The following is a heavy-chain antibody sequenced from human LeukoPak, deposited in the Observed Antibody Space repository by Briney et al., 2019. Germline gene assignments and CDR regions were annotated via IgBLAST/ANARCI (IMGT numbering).Heavy chain of an antibody. D-gene: IGHD1-26*01. Sequence: SETLSLTCTVSGYSISSGYYWGWIRQPPGRGLEWMGSIYHSGSTYYNPSLKSRVTISVDTSKNQFSLKLSSVTAADTAVYYCARGPYSGSYYVVSPIDYWGQGTLVTVSS. CDR3: ARGPYSGSYYVVSPIDY. CDR1: GYSISSGYY. V-gene: IGHV4-38-2*02. CDR2: IYHSGST. J-gene: IGHJ4*02.